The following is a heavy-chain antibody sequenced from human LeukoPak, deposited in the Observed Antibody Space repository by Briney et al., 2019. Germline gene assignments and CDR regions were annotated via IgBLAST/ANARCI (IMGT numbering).Heavy chain of an antibody. D-gene: IGHD3-22*01. CDR1: GFTFSSYA. Sequence: GGSLRLSCAASGFTFSSYAMHWVRQAPGKGLEGVAVISYDGSNKYYADSVKGRFTISRDNSKNTLYLQMNSLRAEDTAVYYCARESDDSITMIVVVITSGAFDIRGQGTMVTVSS. J-gene: IGHJ3*02. CDR3: ARESDDSITMIVVVITSGAFDI. V-gene: IGHV3-30*04. CDR2: ISYDGSNK.